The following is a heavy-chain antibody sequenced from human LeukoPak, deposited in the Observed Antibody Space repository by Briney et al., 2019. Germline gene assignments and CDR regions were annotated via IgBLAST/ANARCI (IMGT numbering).Heavy chain of an antibody. J-gene: IGHJ4*02. CDR2: TSGSGGST. D-gene: IGHD3-22*01. CDR3: AKTLYYYDSSGYYCDY. CDR1: GFTFSSYA. Sequence: GGSLRLSCAASGFTFSSYAMSWVRQAPGKGLEWVSATSGSGGSTYYADSVKGRFTISRDNSKNTLYLQMNSLRAEDTAVYYCAKTLYYYDSSGYYCDYWGQGTLVTVSS. V-gene: IGHV3-23*01.